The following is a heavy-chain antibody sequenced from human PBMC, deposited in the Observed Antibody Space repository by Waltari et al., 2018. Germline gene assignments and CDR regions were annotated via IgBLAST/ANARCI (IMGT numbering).Heavy chain of an antibody. CDR2: IKEDGSEK. Sequence: EVQRVDSGGDLVQPGRSPSTSCAASGFPFPYYWMSSVRRAPGKGLEWVDHIKEDGSEKYYLGSVQGRFAISRDNADNTLYLEMNSLRLEDTAIYYCARGLSTVTAFDNWGQGTRVTVSS. J-gene: IGHJ4*02. V-gene: IGHV3-7*04. CDR3: ARGLSTVTAFDN. D-gene: IGHD4-17*01. CDR1: GFPFPYYW.